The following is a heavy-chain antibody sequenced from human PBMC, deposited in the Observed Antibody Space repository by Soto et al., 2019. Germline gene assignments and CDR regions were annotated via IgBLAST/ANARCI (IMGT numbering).Heavy chain of an antibody. CDR2: ISAYNGNT. J-gene: IGHJ5*02. CDR1: GYTFTSYG. D-gene: IGHD2-15*01. CDR3: ARDLGIVVVAAPNWFDP. V-gene: IGHV1-18*01. Sequence: ASVKVSCKASGYTFTSYGISWVRQAPGQGLEWMGWISAYNGNTNYAQKLQGRVTMTTDTSTSTAYMELRSLRSDDTAVYYCARDLGIVVVAAPNWFDPWGQGTLVTVSS.